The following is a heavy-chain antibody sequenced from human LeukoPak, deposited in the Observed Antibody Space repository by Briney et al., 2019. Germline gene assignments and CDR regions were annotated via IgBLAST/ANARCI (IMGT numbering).Heavy chain of an antibody. CDR2: IYYSGST. CDR3: ARRSATSGVFDY. V-gene: IGHV4-39*01. Sequence: PSETLSLTCTVSGVSNSSSSYYWGWIRQPPVKGLEWIGSIYYSGSTYYNPSLKSRVTISVDTSKNQFSLKLSSVTAADTAVYYCARRSATSGVFDYWGQGTLVTVSS. CDR1: GVSNSSSSYY. J-gene: IGHJ4*02. D-gene: IGHD1-26*01.